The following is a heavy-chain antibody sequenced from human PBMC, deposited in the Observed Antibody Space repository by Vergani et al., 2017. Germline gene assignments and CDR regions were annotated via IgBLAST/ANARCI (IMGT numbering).Heavy chain of an antibody. CDR1: GFTFSSFA. D-gene: IGHD2-2*01. CDR2: ISDTGSVT. CDR3: AKDRGDCSSTTCLWALDG. Sequence: EVQLVESGGGLVQPGGSVRLSCEDSGFTFSSFAMSWVRQAPGKGLGWVAAISDTGSVTYHADSVKGRFTISRDNSKNTLYLQMDNLRAEDTATYYCAKDRGDCSSTTCLWALDGWGQGTLVTVSS. V-gene: IGHV3-23*04. J-gene: IGHJ4*02.